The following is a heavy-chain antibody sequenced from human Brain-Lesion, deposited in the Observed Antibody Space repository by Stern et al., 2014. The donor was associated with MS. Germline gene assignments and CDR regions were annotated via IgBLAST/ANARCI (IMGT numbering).Heavy chain of an antibody. CDR1: GGSISSSTYY. CDR3: ARHDSVPRPSQLYSARDRGPGYFDY. J-gene: IGHJ4*02. Sequence: QVQLVQSGPGLVKPSETLSLTCTVSGGSISSSTYYWAWIRQPPGKGLEWIGNIYYSGFTYYHPSLKSRVTISVDMSKNQFSLNLSSVTAADTAIYYCARHDSVPRPSQLYSARDRGPGYFDYWGQGTLVTVSS. D-gene: IGHD1-26*01. V-gene: IGHV4-39*01. CDR2: IYYSGFT.